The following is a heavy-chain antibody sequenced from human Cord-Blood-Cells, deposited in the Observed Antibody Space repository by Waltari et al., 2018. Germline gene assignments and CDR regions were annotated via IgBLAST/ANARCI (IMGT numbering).Heavy chain of an antibody. CDR2: IYPGDSDT. V-gene: IGHV5-51*01. Sequence: EVHLVQSGAEVKKLGESLKIFCKGSRYSFPSYWLGWVRQMPGKGLEWMGIIYPGDSDTRYSPSFQVQVTISADKSISTAYLQWSSLKASDTAMYYCARRGDFWSGYFDYWGQGTLVTVSS. J-gene: IGHJ4*02. CDR3: ARRGDFWSGYFDY. D-gene: IGHD3-3*01. CDR1: RYSFPSYW.